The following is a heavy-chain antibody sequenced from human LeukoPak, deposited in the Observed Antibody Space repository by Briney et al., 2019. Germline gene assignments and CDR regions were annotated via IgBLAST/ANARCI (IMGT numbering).Heavy chain of an antibody. J-gene: IGHJ4*02. CDR3: ARALLNDYGDYVRFDY. CDR1: GGTFSSYA. CDR2: IIPILGIA. Sequence: SVKVSCKASGGTFSSYAISWVRQAPGQGLEWMGRIIPILGIANYAQKFQGRVTITADKSTSTAYMELSSLRSEDTAVYYCARALLNDYGDYVRFDYWGQGTLVTVSS. D-gene: IGHD4-17*01. V-gene: IGHV1-69*04.